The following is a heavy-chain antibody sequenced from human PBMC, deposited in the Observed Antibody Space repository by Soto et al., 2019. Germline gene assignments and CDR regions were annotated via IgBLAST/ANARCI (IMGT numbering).Heavy chain of an antibody. V-gene: IGHV3-23*01. Sequence: EVQLLESGGGLVQPGGSLRLSCAASGFTFSDYAMNWVRQAPGKGLEWVAVISDDGNTYYTDSVKGRFTISRDNFKNTVDRQMNSLRADDTAVYYCAKASVAVTGAWWSDPWGQGTLVTVSS. CDR3: AKASVAVTGAWWSDP. D-gene: IGHD6-19*01. J-gene: IGHJ5*02. CDR2: ISDDGNT. CDR1: GFTFSDYA.